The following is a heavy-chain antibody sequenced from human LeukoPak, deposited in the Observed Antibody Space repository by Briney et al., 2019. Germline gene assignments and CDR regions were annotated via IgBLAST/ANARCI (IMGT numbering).Heavy chain of an antibody. D-gene: IGHD3-16*02. CDR3: ARLVKAITFGGVIVPNWFDP. CDR2: IYYSGSA. Sequence: SETLSLTCTVSGGSISSGGYYWSWIRQHPGKGLEWIGYIYYSGSAYYNPSLKSRVTISVDTSKNQFSLKLSSVTAADTAVYYCARLVKAITFGGVIVPNWFDPWGQGTLVTVSS. J-gene: IGHJ5*02. CDR1: GGSISSGGYY. V-gene: IGHV4-31*03.